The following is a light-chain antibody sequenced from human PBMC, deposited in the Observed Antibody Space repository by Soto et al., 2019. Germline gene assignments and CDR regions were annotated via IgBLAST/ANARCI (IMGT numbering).Light chain of an antibody. V-gene: IGLV1-51*01. CDR1: SSNIGNNF. CDR3: GAWDSGLSGGRV. CDR2: DNN. J-gene: IGLJ2*01. Sequence: QSVLTQPSSVSAAPGQKVTISCSGSSSNIGNNFVSWYQQLPGTAPKLLIYDNNKRPSGIPDRFSGSKSGTSATLGITGLQTGDEADYYCGAWDSGLSGGRVFGGGTELTVL.